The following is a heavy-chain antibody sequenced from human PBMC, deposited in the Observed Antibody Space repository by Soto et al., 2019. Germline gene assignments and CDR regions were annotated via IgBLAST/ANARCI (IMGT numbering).Heavy chain of an antibody. CDR2: IYYSGST. D-gene: IGHD1-7*01. CDR1: GGSISSSSYY. CDR3: AWSELNYYYYGMDV. Sequence: SETLSLTCTVSGGSISSSSYYWGWIRQPPGKGLEWIGSIYYSGSTYYNPSLKSRVTISVDTSKNQFSLKLSSVTAADTAVYYCAWSELNYYYYGMDVWGQGTTVPVSS. V-gene: IGHV4-39*01. J-gene: IGHJ6*02.